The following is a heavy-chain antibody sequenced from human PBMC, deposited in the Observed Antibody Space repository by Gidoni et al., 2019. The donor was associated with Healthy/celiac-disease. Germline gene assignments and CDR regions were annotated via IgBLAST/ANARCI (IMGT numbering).Heavy chain of an antibody. CDR1: GFTFSSYA. V-gene: IGHV3-23*01. CDR3: AKDIVLMHDAFDI. Sequence: EVQLLESEGGLVQPGGSLRLYCAASGFTFSSYAMSWVRQAPGKGLEWGSAISGSGGSTYYADSVKGRFTISRDNAKNTLYRQMNSLRAEDTSVYYCAKDIVLMHDAFDIWGQGTMVTVSS. CDR2: ISGSGGST. D-gene: IGHD2-8*01. J-gene: IGHJ3*02.